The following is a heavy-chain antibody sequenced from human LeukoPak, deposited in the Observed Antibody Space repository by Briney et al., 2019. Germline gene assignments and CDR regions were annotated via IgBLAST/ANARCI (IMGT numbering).Heavy chain of an antibody. CDR3: ASSRGRYYYYGMDV. CDR2: IYTSGST. CDR1: GGSISSYY. J-gene: IGHJ6*02. D-gene: IGHD2/OR15-2a*01. Sequence: SETLSLTCTVSGGSISSYYWSWIRQPAGKGLEWIGRIYTSGSTNYNPSLKSRVIMSVDTSKNQFSLKLSSVTAADTAVYYCASSRGRYYYYGMDVWGQGTTVTVSS. V-gene: IGHV4-4*07.